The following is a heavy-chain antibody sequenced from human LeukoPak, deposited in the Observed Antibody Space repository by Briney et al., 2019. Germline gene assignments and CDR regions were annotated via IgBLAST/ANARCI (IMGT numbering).Heavy chain of an antibody. Sequence: ASVKVSCKASGYTFTSYAISWVRQAPGQGLEWMGWISGYNGNTNYAQKLRGRVTMTTDTSTSTAYMELRSLRSDDTAVYFCARALDIVVVVAATPLDYWGQGTLVTVSS. CDR3: ARALDIVVVVAATPLDY. D-gene: IGHD2-15*01. J-gene: IGHJ4*02. CDR1: GYTFTSYA. CDR2: ISGYNGNT. V-gene: IGHV1-18*01.